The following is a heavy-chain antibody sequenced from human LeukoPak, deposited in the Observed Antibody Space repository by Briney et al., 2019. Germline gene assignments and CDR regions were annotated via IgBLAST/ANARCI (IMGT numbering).Heavy chain of an antibody. Sequence: GASVKVSCKASGYTFTSYGISWVRQAPGQGLEWMGWISAYNGNTNYAQKLQGRVTMTTDTSTSTAYMELRSLRSDDTAVYYCARSRGTTVYYYYMDVWGKGTTVTVSS. CDR2: ISAYNGNT. V-gene: IGHV1-18*01. J-gene: IGHJ6*03. CDR3: ARSRGTTVYYYYMDV. CDR1: GYTFTSYG. D-gene: IGHD1-1*01.